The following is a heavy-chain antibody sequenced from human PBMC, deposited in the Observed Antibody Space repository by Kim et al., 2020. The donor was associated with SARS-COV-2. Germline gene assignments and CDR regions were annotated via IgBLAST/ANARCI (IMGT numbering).Heavy chain of an antibody. CDR3: ARCGRSGYLYYYYGMDV. J-gene: IGHJ6*02. Sequence: LKSGVTISVDTSKNQFSLKLSSVTAADTAVYYCARCGRSGYLYYYYGMDVWGQGTTVTVSS. V-gene: IGHV4-34*01. D-gene: IGHD3-3*01.